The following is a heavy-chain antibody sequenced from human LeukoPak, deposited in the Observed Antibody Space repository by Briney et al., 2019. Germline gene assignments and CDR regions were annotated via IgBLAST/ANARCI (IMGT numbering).Heavy chain of an antibody. D-gene: IGHD6-19*01. J-gene: IGHJ4*02. CDR2: ISSSGSTI. V-gene: IGHV3-48*03. Sequence: GGSLRLSCAASGFTFSSYGMNWVRQAPGKGLEWVSYISSSGSTIYYADSVKGRFTISRDNAKNSLYLQMNSLRAEDTAVYYCARDERYSSGWGYWGQGTLVTVSS. CDR1: GFTFSSYG. CDR3: ARDERYSSGWGY.